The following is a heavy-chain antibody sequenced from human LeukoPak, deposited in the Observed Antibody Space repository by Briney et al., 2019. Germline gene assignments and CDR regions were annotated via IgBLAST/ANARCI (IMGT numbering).Heavy chain of an antibody. D-gene: IGHD5/OR15-5a*01. V-gene: IGHV3-7*01. CDR2: IKQDESEK. CDR1: GFTFSNYW. Sequence: GGSLRLSCAASGFTFSNYWMTWVRQAPGKGLEWVANIKQDESEKYCLDSVKGRFTISRDNAKKSLFLQMNSLRAEDTAVYYCARSTPSLDSWGQGTLVTVSS. J-gene: IGHJ4*02. CDR3: ARSTPSLDS.